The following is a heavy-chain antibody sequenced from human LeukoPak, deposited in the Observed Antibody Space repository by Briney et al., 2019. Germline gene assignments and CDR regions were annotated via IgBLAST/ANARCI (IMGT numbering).Heavy chain of an antibody. CDR3: AGHHPRNTVDF. CDR1: GGSISSSFY. V-gene: IGHV4-38-2*02. J-gene: IGHJ4*02. D-gene: IGHD2-8*02. Sequence: SETLSLTCTVSGGSISSSFYWGLIRQPPGMGLEWVGSIYYTGSAYYNPSLKSRVTISLDTSKNQFSLKLSSVTAADTAVYYCAGHHPRNTVDFWGQGTLVTVSS. CDR2: IYYTGSA.